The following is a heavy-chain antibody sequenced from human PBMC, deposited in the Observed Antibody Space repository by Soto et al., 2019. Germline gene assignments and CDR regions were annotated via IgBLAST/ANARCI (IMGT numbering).Heavy chain of an antibody. D-gene: IGHD3-22*01. J-gene: IGHJ3*02. CDR3: AKATYYYDSSGYYYVRDAFDI. CDR2: ISGSGGST. Sequence: GGSLRLSCAASGFTFSRYAMSWGRPAPGKGPGWVSAISGSGGSTYYADSVKGRFTISRDNSMNTLYLQMNSLRAEDTAVYYCAKATYYYDSSGYYYVRDAFDIWGQGTMVTVSS. V-gene: IGHV3-23*01. CDR1: GFTFSRYA.